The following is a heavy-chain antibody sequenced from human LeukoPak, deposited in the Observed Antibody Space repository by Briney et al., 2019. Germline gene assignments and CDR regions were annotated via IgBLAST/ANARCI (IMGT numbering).Heavy chain of an antibody. D-gene: IGHD3-10*01. CDR2: ISNSGTTT. Sequence: GGCLRLSCAASEFTFSSCEMNWVRQAPGKGLEWVSYISNSGTTTYYADSVKGRFTISRGNAKSSLYLQMNSLRAEDTAVYYCARKGEWDMVRGALDYWGQGTLVTVSS. J-gene: IGHJ4*02. CDR1: EFTFSSCE. CDR3: ARKGEWDMVRGALDY. V-gene: IGHV3-48*03.